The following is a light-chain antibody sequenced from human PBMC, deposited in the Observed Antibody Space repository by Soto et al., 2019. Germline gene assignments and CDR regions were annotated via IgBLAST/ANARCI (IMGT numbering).Light chain of an antibody. J-gene: IGLJ1*01. Sequence: QLVLTQPPSASGTPGQRVTISCSGSSSNLGSNFVYWYQQLPGTAPKLLIYSNNQRPSGVPDRFSVSKSGTSASLAISGLRPEDEADYYCAAWDDRLSGHVFGTGTKLTVL. V-gene: IGLV1-47*02. CDR1: SSNLGSNF. CDR3: AAWDDRLSGHV. CDR2: SNN.